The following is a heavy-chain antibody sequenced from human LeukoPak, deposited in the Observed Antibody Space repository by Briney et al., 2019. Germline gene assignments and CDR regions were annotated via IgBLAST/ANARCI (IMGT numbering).Heavy chain of an antibody. CDR3: AREGYSSGWNDC. J-gene: IGHJ4*02. D-gene: IGHD6-19*01. V-gene: IGHV4-59*01. CDR2: INYRGNT. Sequence: AQTLSLTCTVSGASISNYYWTWIRQPPGKGMEWIGYINYRGNTNYNPSLKNRVSMSVDMSKNQFSLKLRSVTAADTAVYFCAREGYSSGWNDCWGQGTLVTVSS. CDR1: GASISNYY.